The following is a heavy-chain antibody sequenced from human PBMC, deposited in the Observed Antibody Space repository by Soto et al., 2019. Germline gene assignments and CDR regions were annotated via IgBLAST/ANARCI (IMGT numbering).Heavy chain of an antibody. CDR2: ISCSGGST. V-gene: IGHV3-23*01. D-gene: IGHD5-12*01. J-gene: IGHJ4*02. Sequence: EVQLLDSGGGLVQPGGSLRLSCAASGFTFSNYAMNWVRQAPGNGLDWVSAISCSGGSTYYADSVKGRFTISRDNSKNTLYLQMSSLRAEDTAVYYCAKGPLGSSYALNYWGQGTLVTVSS. CDR1: GFTFSNYA. CDR3: AKGPLGSSYALNY.